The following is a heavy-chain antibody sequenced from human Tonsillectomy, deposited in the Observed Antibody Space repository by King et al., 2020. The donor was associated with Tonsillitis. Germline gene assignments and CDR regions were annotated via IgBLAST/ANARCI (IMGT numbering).Heavy chain of an antibody. CDR1: GFTFDDYA. CDR2: ISGDGGST. J-gene: IGHJ4*02. D-gene: IGHD1-26*01. V-gene: IGHV3-43*02. Sequence: VQLVESGGGVVQPGGSLRLSCAASGFTFDDYAMHWVRQAPGKGLEWVSLISGDGGSTYYADSVKGRFTISRDNSKNSLYLQMNSLRTEDTALYYCAKDIGGGWTLGLFDYWGQGTLVTVSS. CDR3: AKDIGGGWTLGLFDY.